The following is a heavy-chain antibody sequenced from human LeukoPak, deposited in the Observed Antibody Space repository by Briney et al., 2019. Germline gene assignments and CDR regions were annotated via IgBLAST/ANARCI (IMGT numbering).Heavy chain of an antibody. CDR3: ARHGEMATIYGAFDI. J-gene: IGHJ3*02. V-gene: IGHV5-51*01. D-gene: IGHD5-24*01. Sequence: GESLKISCKGSRYSFTSYWIGWVRQMPGKGLEWMGIIYPGDSDTRYSPSFQGQVTISADKSISTAYLQWSSLKASDTAMYYCARHGEMATIYGAFDIWGQGTMVTVSS. CDR2: IYPGDSDT. CDR1: RYSFTSYW.